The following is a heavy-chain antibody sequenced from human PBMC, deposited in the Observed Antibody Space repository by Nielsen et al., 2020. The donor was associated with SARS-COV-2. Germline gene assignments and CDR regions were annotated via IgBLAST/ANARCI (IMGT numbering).Heavy chain of an antibody. J-gene: IGHJ4*02. Sequence: WIRQPPGKGLEWVSSIGTTGDKTFYADSVKGRFTISRDNSKNTLYLQLNSLRAEDTAVFYCAKISGSQRQYFDFWGQGALVTVSS. D-gene: IGHD1-26*01. CDR2: IGTTGDKT. CDR3: AKISGSQRQYFDF. V-gene: IGHV3-23*01.